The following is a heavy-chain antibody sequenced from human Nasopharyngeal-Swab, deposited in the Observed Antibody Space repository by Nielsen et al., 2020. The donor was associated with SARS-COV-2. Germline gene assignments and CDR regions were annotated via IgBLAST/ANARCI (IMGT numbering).Heavy chain of an antibody. V-gene: IGHV3-74*01. CDR2: ITSDGSDI. D-gene: IGHD2-2*01. J-gene: IGHJ2*01. CDR1: GFTFSSYT. Sequence: GGSLRLSCAASGFTFSSYTMHWVPQAPGKGLGWVSRITSDGSDINYADSVKGRFTISRNNAKNTLYRQIHSLSAEDTAVYYCARGASTLSNWYFDLWGRGTLVRVSS. CDR3: ARGASTLSNWYFDL.